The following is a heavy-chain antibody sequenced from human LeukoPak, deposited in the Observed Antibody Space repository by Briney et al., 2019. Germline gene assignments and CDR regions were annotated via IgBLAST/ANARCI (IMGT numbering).Heavy chain of an antibody. Sequence: GGPLRLSCAASGLTFDDYAMHWVRQAPGKGLEWVSAIIWNSGIIGYADSVKGRFTISRDNAKNSLYLQMNSLRAEDTGLYYCEKVQDCCSTSCYSTYYYGMDVWGQGTMVTVSS. CDR1: GLTFDDYA. J-gene: IGHJ6*02. CDR2: IIWNSGII. D-gene: IGHD2-2*01. CDR3: EKVQDCCSTSCYSTYYYGMDV. V-gene: IGHV3-9*01.